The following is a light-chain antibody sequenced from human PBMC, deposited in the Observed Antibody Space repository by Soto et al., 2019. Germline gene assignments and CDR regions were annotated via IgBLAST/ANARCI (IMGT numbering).Light chain of an antibody. CDR2: DVH. Sequence: QSVLTQPASGSGSPGQSITISCTGTSSDVGGYDYVSWYQQLPGKPPTLLMYDVHNRPSGVCHHFSGSKSGNTASLTISGVQAEDEAAYYCSSDTGGSTFVFGTGTKLTVL. CDR3: SSDTGGSTFV. J-gene: IGLJ1*01. V-gene: IGLV2-14*01. CDR1: SSDVGGYDY.